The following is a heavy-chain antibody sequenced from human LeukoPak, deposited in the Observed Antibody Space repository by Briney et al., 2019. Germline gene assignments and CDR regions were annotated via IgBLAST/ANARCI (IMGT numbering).Heavy chain of an antibody. V-gene: IGHV4-59*08. Sequence: SETLSLTCTVSGGSISSYYWSWIRQPPGKGLEWIGYIYYSGSTNYNPSLKSRVTISVDTSKNQFSLKLSSVTAADTAVYYCARAVIGLYGDYVGKDFDYWGQGTLVTVSS. D-gene: IGHD4-17*01. CDR2: IYYSGST. J-gene: IGHJ4*02. CDR1: GGSISSYY. CDR3: ARAVIGLYGDYVGKDFDY.